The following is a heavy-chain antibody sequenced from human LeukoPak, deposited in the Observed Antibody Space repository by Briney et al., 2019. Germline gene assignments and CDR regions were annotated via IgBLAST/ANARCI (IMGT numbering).Heavy chain of an antibody. D-gene: IGHD2-2*01. J-gene: IGHJ3*02. CDR2: INPSGGST. CDR1: GYTFTSYY. Sequence: ASVKVSCKASGYTFTSYYMHWVRQAPGQGLEWMGIINPSGGSTSYAQKFQGRVTMTRDTSTSTVYMELSSLRSEDTAVYYCARAGVVPAAPDAFDIWGQGTMVTVSS. V-gene: IGHV1-46*01. CDR3: ARAGVVPAAPDAFDI.